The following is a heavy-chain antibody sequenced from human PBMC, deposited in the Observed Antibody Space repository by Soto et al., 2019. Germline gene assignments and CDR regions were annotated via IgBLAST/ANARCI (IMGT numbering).Heavy chain of an antibody. CDR1: GFTFSSYA. CDR3: ASHAVSMIVVVTPPDY. D-gene: IGHD3-22*01. CDR2: ISGSGGST. V-gene: IGHV3-23*01. J-gene: IGHJ4*02. Sequence: GSLRLSCAASGFTFSSYAMSWVRQAPGKGLEWVSAISGSGGSTYYADSVKGRFTISRDNSKNTLYLQMNSLRAEDTAVYYCASHAVSMIVVVTPPDYWGQGTLVTVSS.